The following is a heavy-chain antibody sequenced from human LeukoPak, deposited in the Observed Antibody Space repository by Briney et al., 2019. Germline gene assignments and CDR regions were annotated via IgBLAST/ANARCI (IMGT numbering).Heavy chain of an antibody. V-gene: IGHV4-59*01. D-gene: IGHD6-13*01. J-gene: IGHJ5*02. CDR3: ARAEIAAAGTWFDP. CDR2: IYYSGST. CDR1: GGSMNTYY. Sequence: SETLSLTCTVSGGSMNTYYWSWIRQPPGKGLEWIGYIYYSGSTNYNPSLKSRVTISVDTSKNQFSLKLKSVTAADTAVYYCARAEIAAAGTWFDPWGQGTLVTVSS.